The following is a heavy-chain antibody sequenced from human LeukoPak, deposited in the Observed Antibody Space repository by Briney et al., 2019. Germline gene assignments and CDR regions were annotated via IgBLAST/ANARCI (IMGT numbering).Heavy chain of an antibody. CDR2: IYYSGST. V-gene: IGHV4-59*01. CDR1: GGSISSYY. D-gene: IGHD1-26*01. J-gene: IGHJ4*02. Sequence: SETLSLTCTVSGGSISSYYWSWIRQPPGKGLEWIGYIYYSGSTNYNPSLKSRVTISVDTSKNQFSLKLSSLRSEDTAVYYCARGFRSGSYYLSYWGQGTLVTVSS. CDR3: ARGFRSGSYYLSY.